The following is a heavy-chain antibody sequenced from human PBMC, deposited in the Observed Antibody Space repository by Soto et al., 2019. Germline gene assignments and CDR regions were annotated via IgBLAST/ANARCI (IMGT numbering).Heavy chain of an antibody. D-gene: IGHD1-1*01. Sequence: ASVEVSCKASGYTFTSYGISWVRQAPGQGLEWMGWISTFHGNTNYAQKSQGSVTMTTDTSTSTAYMELRSLTSDATAIYYCARDRYDTTGCPLHYWGQGTLVIVAS. CDR2: ISTFHGNT. V-gene: IGHV1-18*04. J-gene: IGHJ4*02. CDR3: ARDRYDTTGCPLHY. CDR1: GYTFTSYG.